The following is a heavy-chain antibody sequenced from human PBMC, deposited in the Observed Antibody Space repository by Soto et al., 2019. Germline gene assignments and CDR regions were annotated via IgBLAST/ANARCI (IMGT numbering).Heavy chain of an antibody. J-gene: IGHJ6*03. V-gene: IGHV3-21*02. Sequence: EVQLVESGGGLVKPGGSLRLSCAASGFDFSYYSMNWVRQAPGKGLEWVSSINKDSSYIYYAHSLRGRFTISRDNAKESLYLQMNSLRAEDTAVYYCVRNFGWYFRSGYMDVWGDGATVTVSS. D-gene: IGHD3-3*01. CDR1: GFDFSYYS. CDR3: VRNFGWYFRSGYMDV. CDR2: INKDSSYI.